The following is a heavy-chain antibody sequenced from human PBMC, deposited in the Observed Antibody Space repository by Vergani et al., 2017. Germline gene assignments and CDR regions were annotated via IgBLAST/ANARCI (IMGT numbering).Heavy chain of an antibody. CDR2: ISSSSSYI. CDR1: GFTFSSYW. CDR3: AREAGGYYDSSGYANDY. J-gene: IGHJ4*02. Sequence: EVQLVESGGGLVQPGGSLRLSCAASGFTFSSYWMHWVRQAPGKGLEWVSSISSSSSYIYYADSVKGRFTISRDNAKNSLYLQMNSLRAEDTAVYYCAREAGGYYDSSGYANDYWGQGTLVTVSS. D-gene: IGHD3-22*01. V-gene: IGHV3-21*01.